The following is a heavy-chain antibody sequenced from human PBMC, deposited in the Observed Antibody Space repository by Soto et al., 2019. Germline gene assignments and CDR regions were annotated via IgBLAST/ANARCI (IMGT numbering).Heavy chain of an antibody. D-gene: IGHD3-3*01. J-gene: IGHJ5*02. Sequence: SETLSLTCAVYGGSFSGYYWSWIRQPPGKGLEWIGEINHSGSTNYNPSLKSRVTISVDTSKNQFSLKLSSVTAADTAVYYCARGYYDFWSGYYEAWFDPWGQGTLVTVSS. CDR1: GGSFSGYY. CDR2: INHSGST. V-gene: IGHV4-34*01. CDR3: ARGYYDFWSGYYEAWFDP.